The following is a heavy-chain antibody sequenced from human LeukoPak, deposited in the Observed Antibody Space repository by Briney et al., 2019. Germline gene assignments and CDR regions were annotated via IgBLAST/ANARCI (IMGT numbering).Heavy chain of an antibody. CDR2: ISYDGSNK. CDR3: AKDREYLPGPDAFDI. CDR1: GFTFSSYA. D-gene: IGHD2-2*01. J-gene: IGHJ3*02. V-gene: IGHV3-30-3*01. Sequence: PGGSLRLSCAASGFTFSSYAMHWVRQAPGEGLEWVAVISYDGSNKYYADSVKGRFTISRDNSKNTLYLQMNSLRAEDTAVYYCAKDREYLPGPDAFDIWGQGTMVTVSS.